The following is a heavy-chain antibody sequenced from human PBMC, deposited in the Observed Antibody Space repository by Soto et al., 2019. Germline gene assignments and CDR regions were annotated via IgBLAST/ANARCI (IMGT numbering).Heavy chain of an antibody. CDR1: GFSVSSNY. D-gene: IGHD1-26*01. CDR2: HYSGGST. J-gene: IGHJ5*02. CDR3: ARHRHPRGTVGATSPLDP. Sequence: GGSLRLSCAISGFSVSSNYLSWVRQAPGRGLEWVSVHYSGGSTYYADSVQGRFTISRDKSNNTLYLQMRRVRAEDTAVYFCARHRHPRGTVGATSPLDPWGQGTQVTVSS. V-gene: IGHV3-53*01.